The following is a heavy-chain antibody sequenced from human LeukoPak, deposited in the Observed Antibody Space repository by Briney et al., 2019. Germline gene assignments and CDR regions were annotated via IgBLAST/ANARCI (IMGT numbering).Heavy chain of an antibody. J-gene: IGHJ6*02. CDR3: AGQLGYCTSTRCYVIDYHGMDV. V-gene: IGHV3-11*04. D-gene: IGHD2-2*01. CDR1: GFTFSDYY. CDR2: ISSSGSTI. Sequence: GGSLRLSCAASGFTFSDYYMSWIRQAPGKGLEWVSYISSSGSTIYYADSVKGRFTISRDNSKNTLYLQMNSLTAKDTAVYYCAGQLGYCTSTRCYVIDYHGMDVWGQGTTVTVSS.